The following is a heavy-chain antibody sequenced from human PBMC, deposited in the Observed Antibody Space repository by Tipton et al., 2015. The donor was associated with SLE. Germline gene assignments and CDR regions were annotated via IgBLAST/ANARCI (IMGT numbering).Heavy chain of an antibody. D-gene: IGHD6-13*01. J-gene: IGHJ6*03. CDR1: GGSFSGYY. CDR3: ARGRGAAAPIDYYYMDV. CDR2: INHSGST. V-gene: IGHV4-34*01. Sequence: LRLSCAVYGGSFSGYYWSWIRQLPGKGLEWIGEINHSGSTNYNPSLKSRVTISVDTSKNQFSLKLSSVTAADTAVYYCARGRGAAAPIDYYYMDVWGKGTTVTVSS.